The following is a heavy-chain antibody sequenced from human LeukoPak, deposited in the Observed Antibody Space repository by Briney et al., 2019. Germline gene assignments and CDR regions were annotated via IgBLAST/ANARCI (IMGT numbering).Heavy chain of an antibody. D-gene: IGHD5-24*01. V-gene: IGHV3-48*03. J-gene: IGHJ4*02. CDR3: ARADMATITIDY. Sequence: GGSLRLSCAAPGFTFRTFEMNWVRQAPGKGLERVSYISSSGSNIYYADSVKGRFTISRDNAKNSLYLQMNSLRVEDTAVYYCARADMATITIDYWGQGTLVTVSS. CDR1: GFTFRTFE. CDR2: ISSSGSNI.